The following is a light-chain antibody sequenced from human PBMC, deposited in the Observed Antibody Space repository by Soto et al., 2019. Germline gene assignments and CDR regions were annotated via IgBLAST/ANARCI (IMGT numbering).Light chain of an antibody. CDR2: GAS. J-gene: IGKJ2*01. V-gene: IGKV3-11*01. CDR3: QHRGNWPRT. Sequence: EIVLTQSPATLSLSPGERATLSCRASQSVSSYLAWYQQKPGQAPRLLIYGASNRATGIPARFSGSGSGTDFSLTISSLESEHFAVYYCQHRGNWPRTFGQGTKLEIK. CDR1: QSVSSY.